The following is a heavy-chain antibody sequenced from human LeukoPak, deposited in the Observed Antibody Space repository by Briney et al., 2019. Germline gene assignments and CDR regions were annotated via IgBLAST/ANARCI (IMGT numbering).Heavy chain of an antibody. CDR3: AKARLVVVTAIFDY. J-gene: IGHJ4*02. Sequence: PGGSLRLSCAASGFTFSSCAMSWVRQAPGKGLEWVSAISGSGGSTYYADSVKGRFTISRDNSKNTLYLQMNSLRAEDTAVYYCAKARLVVVTAIFDYWGQGTLVTVSS. CDR2: ISGSGGST. D-gene: IGHD2-21*02. V-gene: IGHV3-23*01. CDR1: GFTFSSCA.